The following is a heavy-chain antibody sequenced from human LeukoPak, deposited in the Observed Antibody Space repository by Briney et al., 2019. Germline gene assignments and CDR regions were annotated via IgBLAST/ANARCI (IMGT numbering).Heavy chain of an antibody. CDR2: INWNGGST. CDR3: AKDPSSRVGYFDY. J-gene: IGHJ4*02. V-gene: IGHV3-20*04. D-gene: IGHD2-15*01. CDR1: GFTVNNYG. Sequence: GGSLRPSCAAAGFTVNNYGVRLVRQRPRKGPELVSGINWNGGSTGYADSVKGRFTISRDNSTNTLYRQMNSLRAEDTAVYYCAKDPSSRVGYFDYRGQGTLVTVSS.